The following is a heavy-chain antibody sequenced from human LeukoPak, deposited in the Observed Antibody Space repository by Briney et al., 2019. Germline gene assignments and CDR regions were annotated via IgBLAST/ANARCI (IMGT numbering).Heavy chain of an antibody. CDR3: ARTLAAAGPFDY. J-gene: IGHJ4*02. CDR1: GYTFTGYY. Sequence: ASVKVSCKASGYTFTGYYMHWVRQAPGQGLEWMGWISAYNGNTNYAQKLQGRVTMTTDTSTSTAYMELRSLRSDDTAVYYCARTLAAAGPFDYWGQGTLVTVSS. CDR2: ISAYNGNT. D-gene: IGHD6-13*01. V-gene: IGHV1-18*04.